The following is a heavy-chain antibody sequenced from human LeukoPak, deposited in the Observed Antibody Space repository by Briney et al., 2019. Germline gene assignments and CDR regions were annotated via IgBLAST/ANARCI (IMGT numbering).Heavy chain of an antibody. CDR1: GFTFSGYY. Sequence: GGSLRLSCAASGFTFSGYYMSWIRQAPGKGLEWVSYISSYSYTNYADSVKGRFTISRDNTKNSLYLQMNSLRAEDTAVYYCARRDDLDYWGQGTLVTVSS. J-gene: IGHJ4*02. CDR2: ISSYSYT. V-gene: IGHV3-11*03. D-gene: IGHD1-1*01. CDR3: ARRDDLDY.